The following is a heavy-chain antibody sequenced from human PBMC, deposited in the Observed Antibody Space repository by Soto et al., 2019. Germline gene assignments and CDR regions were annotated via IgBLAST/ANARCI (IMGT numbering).Heavy chain of an antibody. J-gene: IGHJ4*02. D-gene: IGHD3-22*01. CDR1: GSISSSNYY. CDR2: IYYTGTS. V-gene: IGHV4-39*01. CDR3: ARFLEYYDSSGYPDY. Sequence: SETLSLTCTVSGSISSSNYYWGWIRRPPGKGLEWIGSIYYTGTSYYNPSLKSRVTMSVETSKNQFSLKLSSVTAADTAIYYCARFLEYYDSSGYPDYWGQGTLVTVSS.